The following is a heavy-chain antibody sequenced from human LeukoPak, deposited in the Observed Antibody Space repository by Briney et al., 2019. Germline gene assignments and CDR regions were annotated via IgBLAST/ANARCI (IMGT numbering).Heavy chain of an antibody. V-gene: IGHV4-30-2*01. CDR3: GVSYYYYYCMDV. CDR2: IYHSGRT. CDR1: GGSTSSGGYS. D-gene: IGHD5/OR15-5a*01. Sequence: SETLSLTCAVSGGSTSSGGYSWSWIRQPPGQGLEWIGYIYHSGRTYYNPSLKSRVTISVDRSKNQFSLKLSSVTAADTAVYYCGVSYYYYYCMDVWGQGTTVTVSS. J-gene: IGHJ6*02.